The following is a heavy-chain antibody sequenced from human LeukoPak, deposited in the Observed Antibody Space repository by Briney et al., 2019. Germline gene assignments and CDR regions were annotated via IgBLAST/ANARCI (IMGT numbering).Heavy chain of an antibody. J-gene: IGHJ4*02. CDR1: GFTVSSNY. D-gene: IGHD6-6*01. Sequence: GGSLRLSCAASGFTVSSNYMSWVRQAPGKGLEWDSIIYGGGSTYYADSVKGRFTISRDNSRNTVYLQMNSLRADDTAVYYCAREYGQSNYYFDSWGQGTLVTVSS. CDR2: IYGGGST. V-gene: IGHV3-66*02. CDR3: AREYGQSNYYFDS.